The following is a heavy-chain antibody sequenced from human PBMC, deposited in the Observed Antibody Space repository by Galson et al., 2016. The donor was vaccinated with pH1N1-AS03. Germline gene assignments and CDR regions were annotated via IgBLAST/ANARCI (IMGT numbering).Heavy chain of an antibody. CDR1: GFTFRNYA. J-gene: IGHJ4*02. D-gene: IGHD5-18*01. Sequence: SLRLSCAASGFTFRNYAMSWVRQAPGKGLEWVSSISGADLSTYYADSVKGRFTVSRDNSKNTLYLQMNGLRAEDTAIYYCANPRASGTTMVTRLDYWGQGILVTVSS. CDR2: ISGADLST. V-gene: IGHV3-23*01. CDR3: ANPRASGTTMVTRLDY.